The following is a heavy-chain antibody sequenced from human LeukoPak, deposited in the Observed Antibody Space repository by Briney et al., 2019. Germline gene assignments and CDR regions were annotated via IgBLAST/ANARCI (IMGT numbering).Heavy chain of an antibody. CDR2: IYTGGST. J-gene: IGHJ3*02. Sequence: SETLSLTCTVSGVSISGYYWSWIRQPAGKGLEWIGRIYTGGSTNYNPSLKSRATMSVDTSKNQFSLKLSSVTAAVTAVYYCARDGPYYYGSGSYWSAFDIWGQGTMVTVSS. V-gene: IGHV4-4*07. CDR3: ARDGPYYYGSGSYWSAFDI. D-gene: IGHD3-10*01. CDR1: GVSISGYY.